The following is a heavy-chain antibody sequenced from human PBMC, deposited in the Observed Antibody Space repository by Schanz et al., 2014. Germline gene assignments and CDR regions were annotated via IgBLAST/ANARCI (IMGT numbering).Heavy chain of an antibody. CDR3: VSQTGSPNY. D-gene: IGHD6-13*01. J-gene: IGHJ4*02. CDR1: GFSFSSYA. Sequence: EVQLLESGGGLVEPGGSLRLSCAASGFSFSSYAMGWVRQARGKGLEWVSAMNESHSTIYYADSVRGRFTISRDNAENTLFLQMNSLRVEDTAVYFCVSQTGSPNYWGQGTLVTASS. V-gene: IGHV3-23*01. CDR2: MNESHSTI.